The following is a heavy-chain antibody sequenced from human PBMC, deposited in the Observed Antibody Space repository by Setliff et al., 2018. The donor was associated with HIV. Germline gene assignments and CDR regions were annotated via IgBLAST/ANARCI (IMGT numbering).Heavy chain of an antibody. CDR2: IYPGDSDS. CDR3: VRYIGAAAGYIDH. V-gene: IGHV5-51*01. D-gene: IGHD6-25*01. CDR1: GYSFVDFW. Sequence: GESLKISCHLSGYSFVDFWIGWVRQMPGKGLEWVGFIYPGDSDSRYSPSFRGQVTISADKSTNTAYLDWASPKASDTAMYYCVRYIGAAAGYIDHWGQGTLVTVSS. J-gene: IGHJ4*02.